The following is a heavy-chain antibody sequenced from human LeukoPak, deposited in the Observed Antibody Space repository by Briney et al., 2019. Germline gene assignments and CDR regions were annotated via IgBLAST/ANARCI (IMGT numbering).Heavy chain of an antibody. CDR3: AKPYSGSYGHRTYFDY. CDR1: GLTFSSYA. Sequence: GGSLRLSCVASGLTFSSYAMSWVRQAPGKGLEWVSAISGSGGSTYYADSVKGRFTISRDNSKNTLYLQMNSLRAEDTAVYYCAKPYSGSYGHRTYFDYWGQGTLVTVSS. V-gene: IGHV3-23*01. J-gene: IGHJ4*02. D-gene: IGHD1-26*01. CDR2: ISGSGGST.